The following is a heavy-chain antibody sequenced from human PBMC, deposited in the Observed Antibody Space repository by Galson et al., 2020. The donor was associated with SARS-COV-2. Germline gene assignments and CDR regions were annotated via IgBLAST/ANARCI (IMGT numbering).Heavy chain of an antibody. CDR1: GFIFSSYG. CDR2: IYYSGST. J-gene: IGHJ4*02. CDR3: ARRGESVAWVY. D-gene: IGHD1-26*01. Sequence: GSLRLSCAASGFIFSSYGMSWVRQAPGKGLEWIGSIYYSGSTAYSPSLRSRVTISVDTSKNHFSLNVTSVTAADTAVYYCARRGESVAWVYWGQGTLVIVSS. V-gene: IGHV4-39*02.